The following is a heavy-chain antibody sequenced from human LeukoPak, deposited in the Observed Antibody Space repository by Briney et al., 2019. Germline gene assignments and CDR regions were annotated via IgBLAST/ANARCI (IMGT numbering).Heavy chain of an antibody. V-gene: IGHV4-39*07. CDR1: GGSISSSSYY. J-gene: IGHJ4*02. CDR3: RGGYYDSSGYYFDY. D-gene: IGHD3-22*01. Sequence: SETLSLTCTVSGGSISSSSYYWGWIRQSPGKGLEWIGSIYYSGSTYYNPSLKSRVTISVDTSKNQFSLKLSSVTAADTAVYYCRGGYYDSSGYYFDYWGQGTLVTVSS. CDR2: IYYSGST.